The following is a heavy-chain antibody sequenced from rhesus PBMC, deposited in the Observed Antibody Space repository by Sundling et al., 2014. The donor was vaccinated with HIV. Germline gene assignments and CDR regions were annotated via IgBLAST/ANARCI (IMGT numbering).Heavy chain of an antibody. CDR2: IYGNSATT. Sequence: QLQLQESGPGLVKPSETLSVTCAVSGASISSSYWSWIRQAPGKGLEWIANIYGNSATTNYNPSLKSRVTISTDTSNNQLSLKVRSATAADTAVYYCANGHVRPYDYWGQGVLVTVSS. CDR3: ANGHVRPYDY. CDR1: GASISSSY. J-gene: IGHJ4*01. V-gene: IGHV4-169*01.